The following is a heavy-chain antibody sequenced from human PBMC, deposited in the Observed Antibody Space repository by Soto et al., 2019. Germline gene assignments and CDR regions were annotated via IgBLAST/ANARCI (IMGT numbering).Heavy chain of an antibody. Sequence: GGSLRLSCAASGFTFSSYAMHWVRQAPGKGLEWVAVISYDGSNKYYADSVKGRFTISRDNSKNTLYLQMNSLRAEDTAVYYCARGAAGASVGATDYLGQGTLVTVSS. CDR1: GFTFSSYA. J-gene: IGHJ4*02. V-gene: IGHV3-30-3*01. D-gene: IGHD1-26*01. CDR2: ISYDGSNK. CDR3: ARGAAGASVGATDY.